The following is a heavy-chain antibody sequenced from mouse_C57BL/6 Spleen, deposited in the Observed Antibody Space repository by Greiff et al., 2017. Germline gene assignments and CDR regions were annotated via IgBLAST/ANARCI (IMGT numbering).Heavy chain of an antibody. CDR2: INPSTGGT. CDR3: ASSGIDYFDY. D-gene: IGHD3-1*01. Sequence: EVQLQQSGPELVKPGASVKISCKASGYSFTGYYMNWVKQSPEKSLEWIGEINPSTGGTTYNQKFKAKATLTVDKSSSTAYMQLKSLTSEDSAVYYCASSGIDYFDYWGQGTTLTVSS. V-gene: IGHV1-42*01. J-gene: IGHJ2*01. CDR1: GYSFTGYY.